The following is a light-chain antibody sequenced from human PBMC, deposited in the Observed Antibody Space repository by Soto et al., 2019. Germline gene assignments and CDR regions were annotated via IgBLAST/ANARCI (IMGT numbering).Light chain of an antibody. CDR1: SSNIGAGYD. J-gene: IGLJ3*02. CDR3: QYYDSSLSRV. Sequence: QSVLTQQPSVSGAPGQRVTISCTGSSSNIGAGYDVHWYQQLPGTAPKLLIYGNSNRPSGVPDRFSGSKSGTSASLAITGLQAEDEADYYCQYYDSSLSRVFGGGTKLTVL. CDR2: GNS. V-gene: IGLV1-40*01.